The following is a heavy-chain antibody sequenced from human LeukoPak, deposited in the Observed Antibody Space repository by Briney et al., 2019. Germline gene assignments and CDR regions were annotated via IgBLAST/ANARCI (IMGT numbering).Heavy chain of an antibody. CDR2: INPSGGST. CDR1: GYTFTSYY. V-gene: IGHV1-46*01. J-gene: IGHJ4*02. CDR3: ARAHGSGSYDPQYYFDY. Sequence: GASVKVSCKASGYTFTSYYMHWVRQAPGQGLEWMGIINPSGGSTSYAQKFQGRVTMTRDTSTSTVYMELSSLRSEDTAVYYCARAHGSGSYDPQYYFDYWGQGTLVTVSS. D-gene: IGHD3-10*01.